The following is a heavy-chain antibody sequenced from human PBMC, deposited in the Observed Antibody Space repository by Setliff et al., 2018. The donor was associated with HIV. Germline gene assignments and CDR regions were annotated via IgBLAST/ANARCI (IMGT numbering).Heavy chain of an antibody. D-gene: IGHD1-26*01. V-gene: IGHV1-46*01. CDR3: AILIVGAIAGDY. Sequence: GASVKVSCKASGYIFTNYVIHWVRQAPGQKLEWLGWINPSGGSKSYAQQFQGRVTMTRNTSTSSVYMELSSLRSEDTAVYYCAILIVGAIAGDYWGQGTLVTVSS. J-gene: IGHJ4*02. CDR1: GYIFTNYV. CDR2: INPSGGSK.